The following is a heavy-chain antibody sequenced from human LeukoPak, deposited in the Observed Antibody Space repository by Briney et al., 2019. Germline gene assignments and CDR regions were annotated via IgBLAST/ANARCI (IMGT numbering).Heavy chain of an antibody. V-gene: IGHV5-51*01. CDR1: GYSFTSYW. J-gene: IGHJ4*02. D-gene: IGHD6-13*01. Sequence: GESRKISCKGSGYSFTSYWIGWVRQMPGKGLEWMRIIYPGDSDTRYSPSFQGQVTISADKSISTAYLQWSSLKASDTAMYYCASFGSIAAVGSSTYFDYWGQGTLVTVSS. CDR3: ASFGSIAAVGSSTYFDY. CDR2: IYPGDSDT.